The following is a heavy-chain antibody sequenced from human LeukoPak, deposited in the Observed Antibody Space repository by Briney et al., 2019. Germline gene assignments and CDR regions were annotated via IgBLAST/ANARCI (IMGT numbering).Heavy chain of an antibody. CDR2: IRYDGSNK. CDR1: GFTFSSYG. D-gene: IGHD3-3*01. Sequence: GGSLRLSCAASGFTFSSYGMHWVRQAPGKGLEWVAFIRYDGSNKYYADSVKGRFTISRDNSKNTLYLQMNSLRAEDTAVYYCAKGVSSTQPYDFWSADYPDYWGQGTLVTVSS. J-gene: IGHJ4*02. V-gene: IGHV3-30*02. CDR3: AKGVSSTQPYDFWSADYPDY.